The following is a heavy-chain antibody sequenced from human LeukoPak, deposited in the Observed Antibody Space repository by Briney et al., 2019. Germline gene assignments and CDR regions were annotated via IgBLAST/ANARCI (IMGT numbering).Heavy chain of an antibody. V-gene: IGHV3-33*01. CDR2: IWYDGSNE. CDR1: GFTFKTYR. CDR3: ARGGLTIAEATTSWYLDY. D-gene: IGHD1-26*01. J-gene: IGHJ4*02. Sequence: GGSLRLSCAASGFTFKTYRMHWVRQPQGKGLEWVALIWYDGSNENYADSVKGRFTISRDNSRNTLYLQMNSLRGEDTAVYYCARGGLTIAEATTSWYLDYWGQGTLVTVSS.